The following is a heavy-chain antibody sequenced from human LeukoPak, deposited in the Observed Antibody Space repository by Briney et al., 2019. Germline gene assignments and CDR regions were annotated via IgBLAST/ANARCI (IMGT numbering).Heavy chain of an antibody. Sequence: SQTLSLTCTVSGGSISSGDYYWSWIRQPPGKGLEWIGYIYYSGSTYYDPSLKSRVTISVDTSKNQFSLKLSSVTAADTAVYYCANGIVGAPDYYMDVWGKGTTVTVSS. CDR3: ANGIVGAPDYYMDV. V-gene: IGHV4-30-4*08. D-gene: IGHD1-26*01. CDR2: IYYSGST. J-gene: IGHJ6*03. CDR1: GGSISSGDYY.